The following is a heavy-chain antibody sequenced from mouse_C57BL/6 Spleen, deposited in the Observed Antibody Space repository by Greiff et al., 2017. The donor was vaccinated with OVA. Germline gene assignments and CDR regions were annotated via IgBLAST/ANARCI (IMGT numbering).Heavy chain of an antibody. D-gene: IGHD6-2*01. CDR1: GFTFSDYG. J-gene: IGHJ1*03. V-gene: IGHV5-17*01. Sequence: EVQRVESGGGLVKPGGSLKLSCAASGFTFSDYGMHWVRQAPEKGLEWVAYISSGSSTIYYADTVKGRFTISRDNAKNTLFLQMTSLRSEDTAMYYCASNSLRYFDVWGTGTTVTVSS. CDR2: ISSGSSTI. CDR3: ASNSLRYFDV.